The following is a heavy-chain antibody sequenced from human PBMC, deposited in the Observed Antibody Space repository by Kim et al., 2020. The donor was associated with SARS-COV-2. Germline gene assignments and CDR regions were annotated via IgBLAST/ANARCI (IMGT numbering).Heavy chain of an antibody. J-gene: IGHJ6*02. CDR1: GYTLTELS. CDR3: ATGGFVDVWGSYRSQASYMDV. CDR2: FDPEDGET. D-gene: IGHD3-16*02. V-gene: IGHV1-24*01. Sequence: ASVKVSCKVSGYTLTELSMHWVRQAPGKGLEWMGGFDPEDGETIYAQKFQGRVTMTEDTSTDTAYMELSSLRSEDTAVYYCATGGFVDVWGSYRSQASYMDVWGQGTTVTVSS.